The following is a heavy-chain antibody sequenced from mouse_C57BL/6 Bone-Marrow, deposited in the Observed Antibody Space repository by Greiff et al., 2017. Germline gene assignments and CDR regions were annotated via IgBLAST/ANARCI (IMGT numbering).Heavy chain of an antibody. CDR1: GYTFTDYY. CDR3: ARQLRLRVWFAY. J-gene: IGHJ3*01. D-gene: IGHD3-2*02. CDR2: INPNNGGT. V-gene: IGHV1-26*01. Sequence: EVKLQQSGPELVKPGASVKISCKASGYTFTDYYMNWVKQSHGQSLEWIGDINPNNGGTSYNQKFQGKATLTVDKSSSTAYMELRSLTSEDSAVYYCARQLRLRVWFAYWGQGTLVTVSA.